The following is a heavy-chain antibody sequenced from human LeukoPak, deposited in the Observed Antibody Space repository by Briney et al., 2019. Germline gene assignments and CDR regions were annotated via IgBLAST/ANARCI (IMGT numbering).Heavy chain of an antibody. CDR1: GFTFSSYW. V-gene: IGHV3-7*01. J-gene: IGHJ5*02. D-gene: IGHD4-17*01. CDR3: ARDLSGDGDHRNWFDP. Sequence: GGSLRLSCAASGFTFSSYWMSWVRQAPGKGLEWVANIKQDGSEKYYVDSVKGRFTISRDNAKNSLYLQMNSLRAEDTAVYYCARDLSGDGDHRNWFDPWGQGTLVTVSS. CDR2: IKQDGSEK.